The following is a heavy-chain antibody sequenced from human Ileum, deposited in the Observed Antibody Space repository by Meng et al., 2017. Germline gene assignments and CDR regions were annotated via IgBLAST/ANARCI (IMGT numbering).Heavy chain of an antibody. CDR2: IYTSGST. V-gene: IGHV4-61*02. Sequence: QGRLQASGPGLVKPSQTLSLTCTVSGGSISSGSYYWSWIRQPAGKGLEWIGRIYTSGSTNYNPSLKSRVTISIDTSKNQFSLNLSSVTATDTAVYYCARSSSHRFDPWGQGTLVTVSS. CDR1: GGSISSGSYY. J-gene: IGHJ5*02. CDR3: ARSSSHRFDP.